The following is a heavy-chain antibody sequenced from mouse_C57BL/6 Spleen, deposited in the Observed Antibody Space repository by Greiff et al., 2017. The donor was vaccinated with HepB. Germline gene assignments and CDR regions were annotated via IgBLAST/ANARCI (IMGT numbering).Heavy chain of an antibody. CDR2: ISNGGGST. V-gene: IGHV5-12*01. J-gene: IGHJ2*01. Sequence: EVQGVESGGGLVQPGGSLKLSCAASGFTFSDYYMYWVRQTPEKRLEWVASISNGGGSTYSPDTVKGRFTISRDNAKNTLYLQMSRLKSEDTAMYYCARQSYYYGSSYDYFDYWGQGTTLTVSS. CDR1: GFTFSDYY. D-gene: IGHD1-1*01. CDR3: ARQSYYYGSSYDYFDY.